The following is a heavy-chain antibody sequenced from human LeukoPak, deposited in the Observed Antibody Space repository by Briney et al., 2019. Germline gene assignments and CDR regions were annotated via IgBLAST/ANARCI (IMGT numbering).Heavy chain of an antibody. CDR3: AKDGLWFGELYLGVWVED. CDR2: IRYDGSNK. J-gene: IGHJ4*02. Sequence: PGGSLRLSCAASGFTFSSYGMHWVRQAPGKGLEWVAFIRYDGSNKYYADSVKGRFTISRDNSKNTLYLQMNSLRAEDTAVYYCAKDGLWFGELYLGVWVEDWGQGTLVTVSS. D-gene: IGHD3-10*01. V-gene: IGHV3-30*02. CDR1: GFTFSSYG.